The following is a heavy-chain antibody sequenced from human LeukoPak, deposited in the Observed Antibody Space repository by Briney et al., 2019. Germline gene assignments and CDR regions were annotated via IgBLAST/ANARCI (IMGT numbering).Heavy chain of an antibody. V-gene: IGHV1-2*02. CDR3: TRYYYDSSGYLDAFDI. CDR1: GYTFTGYY. J-gene: IGHJ3*02. Sequence: ASVKVSCKASGYTFTGYYMHWVRQAPGQGLEWMGWINPNSGGTNYAQKFQGRVTMTRDTSISTAYKELSRLRSDDTAVYYCTRYYYDSSGYLDAFDIWGQGTMVTVSS. CDR2: INPNSGGT. D-gene: IGHD3-22*01.